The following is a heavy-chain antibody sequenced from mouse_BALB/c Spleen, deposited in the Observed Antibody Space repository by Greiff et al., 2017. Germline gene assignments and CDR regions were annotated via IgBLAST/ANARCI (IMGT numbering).Heavy chain of an antibody. Sequence: VTLKESGAELVKPGASVKLSCTASGFNIKDTYMHWVKQRPEQGLEWIGRIDPANGNTKYDPKFQGKATITADTSSNTAYLQLSSLTSEDTAVYYCARHDGFAYWGQGTLVTVSA. D-gene: IGHD2-12*01. V-gene: IGHV14-3*02. CDR1: GFNIKDTY. CDR2: IDPANGNT. J-gene: IGHJ3*01. CDR3: ARHDGFAY.